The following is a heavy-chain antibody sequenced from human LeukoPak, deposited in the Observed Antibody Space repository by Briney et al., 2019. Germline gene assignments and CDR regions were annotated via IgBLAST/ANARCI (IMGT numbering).Heavy chain of an antibody. V-gene: IGHV3-48*03. CDR2: ISSSGDTI. CDR1: GFTFSSYE. J-gene: IGHJ5*02. CDR3: ARDRYGVAAQGNWFDP. D-gene: IGHD6-13*01. Sequence: GGSLRLSCAASGFTFSSYEMNWVRQAPGKGLEWVSYISSSGDTIYYADSVKGRFTISRDNAKNSVYLQMNSLRAEDTAVYYCARDRYGVAAQGNWFDPWGQGTLVTVAS.